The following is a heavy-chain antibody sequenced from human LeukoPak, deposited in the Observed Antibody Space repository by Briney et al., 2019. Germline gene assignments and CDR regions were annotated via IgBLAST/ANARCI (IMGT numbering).Heavy chain of an antibody. J-gene: IGHJ6*02. CDR3: ARSAEPHYYYYYGMDV. CDR1: GDTFTGYY. V-gene: IGHV1-2*02. Sequence: VASVTVSCKASGDTFTGYYMHWVRQAPGQGVEWVGWINPTSGGTNYAQKFQCRVTMTRDTSISTAYMELSRLRSDDTAVYYCARSAEPHYYYYYGMDVWGQGTTVTVSS. CDR2: INPTSGGT.